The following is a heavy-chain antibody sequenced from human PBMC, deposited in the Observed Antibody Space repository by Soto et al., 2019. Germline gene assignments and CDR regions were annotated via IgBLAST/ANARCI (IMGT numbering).Heavy chain of an antibody. D-gene: IGHD6-6*01. Sequence: QVQLVQSGAEVKKPGASVKVSCKASGYTFTSYYMHWVRQAPGQGLEWMGIINPSGGSTSYAQKFQGRVTMTRDTSTSTVYMELSSLRSEDTAVYHCARASAGYSSSSPPDYWGQGTLVTVSS. V-gene: IGHV1-46*01. CDR3: ARASAGYSSSSPPDY. CDR2: INPSGGST. CDR1: GYTFTSYY. J-gene: IGHJ4*02.